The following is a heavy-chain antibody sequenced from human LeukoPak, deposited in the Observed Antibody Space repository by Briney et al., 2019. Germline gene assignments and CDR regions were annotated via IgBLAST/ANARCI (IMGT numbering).Heavy chain of an antibody. CDR3: ANCNGWLPHNY. Sequence: PGGSLRLSCAASGFSFSSYDMYWVRQAPGKGLEYVSVISYNGGRTYYANSVKDRFTISRDNSKNTLYLQMGSLRAEDTAVYYCANCNGWLPHNYWGQGTLVTVSS. CDR1: GFSFSSYD. D-gene: IGHD3-9*01. V-gene: IGHV3-64*01. J-gene: IGHJ4*02. CDR2: ISYNGGRT.